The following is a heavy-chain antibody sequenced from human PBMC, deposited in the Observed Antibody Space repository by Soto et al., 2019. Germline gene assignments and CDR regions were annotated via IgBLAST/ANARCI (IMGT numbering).Heavy chain of an antibody. CDR3: ARYDGSGSYYNEGWFDP. Sequence: QVQLQESGPGLVKPSQTLSLTCTVSGGSISSGGYYWSWIRQHPGKGLEWIGYIYYSGSTYYNPSLKSRVTISVDTSKNQFSLKLSSVTAEDTAVYYCARYDGSGSYYNEGWFDPWGQGTLVTVSS. D-gene: IGHD3-10*01. J-gene: IGHJ5*02. CDR1: GGSISSGGYY. CDR2: IYYSGST. V-gene: IGHV4-31*03.